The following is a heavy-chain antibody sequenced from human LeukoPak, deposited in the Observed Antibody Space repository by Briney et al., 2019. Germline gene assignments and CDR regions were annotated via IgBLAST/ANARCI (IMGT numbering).Heavy chain of an antibody. CDR3: ARDRGYCSSTSCYTGEIYYYGMDV. CDR2: ISSDSSTI. V-gene: IGHV3-48*02. CDR1: GFTFNSYN. J-gene: IGHJ6*02. Sequence: GGSLRLSCAASGFTFNSYNMNWVRQAPGKGLEWVSYISSDSSTIFYADSVKGRSTISRDNVKNSLFLQLNSLRDEDTAVYYCARDRGYCSSTSCYTGEIYYYGMDVWGQGTTVTVSS. D-gene: IGHD2-2*02.